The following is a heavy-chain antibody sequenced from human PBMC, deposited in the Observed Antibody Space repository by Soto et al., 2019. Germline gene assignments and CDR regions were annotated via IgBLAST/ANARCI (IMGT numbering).Heavy chain of an antibody. V-gene: IGHV4-39*07. CDR1: GGSISSSSYY. Sequence: SETLSLTCTVSGGSISSSSYYWGWIRQPPGKGLEWIGSIYYSGSTYYNPSLKSRVTISVDTSKNQFSLKLSSVTAADTAVYYCASLLTFESWFDPWGQGALVTVSS. CDR2: IYYSGST. J-gene: IGHJ5*02. CDR3: ASLLTFESWFDP.